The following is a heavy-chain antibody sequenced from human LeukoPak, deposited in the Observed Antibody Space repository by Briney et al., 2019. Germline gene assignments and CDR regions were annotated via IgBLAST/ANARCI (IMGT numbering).Heavy chain of an antibody. J-gene: IGHJ5*02. CDR1: GGSISSSSYY. CDR2: IYTSGST. D-gene: IGHD3-9*01. CDR3: ARDTRYGYDILTGWFKWFDP. Sequence: SETLSLTCTVSGGSISSSSYYWSWIRQPAGKGLEWIGRIYTSGSTNYNPSLKSRVTMSVDTSKNQFSLKLSSVTAADTAVYYCARDTRYGYDILTGWFKWFDPWGQGTLVTVSS. V-gene: IGHV4-61*02.